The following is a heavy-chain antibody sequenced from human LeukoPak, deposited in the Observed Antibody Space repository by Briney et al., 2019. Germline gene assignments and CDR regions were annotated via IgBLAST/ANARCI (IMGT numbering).Heavy chain of an antibody. V-gene: IGHV3-33*01. J-gene: IGHJ6*02. CDR2: IWYDGSNK. D-gene: IGHD4-17*01. CDR3: ARDYGDYHHYYYYGMDV. Sequence: PGGSLRLSCAASGFTFSSYGMHWVRQAPGKGLEWVSVIWYDGSNKYYADSVKGRFTISRDNSKTTLYLQMNSLRAEDTAVYYCARDYGDYHHYYYYGMDVWGQGTTVTVSS. CDR1: GFTFSSYG.